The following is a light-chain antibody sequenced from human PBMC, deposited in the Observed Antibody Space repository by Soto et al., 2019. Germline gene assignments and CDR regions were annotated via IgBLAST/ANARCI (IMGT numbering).Light chain of an antibody. CDR1: QSVSSSY. J-gene: IGKJ1*01. CDR2: GAS. V-gene: IGKV3-20*01. CDR3: QQYSSSSWT. Sequence: ESVLTQSPGTLSLSPGEKATLSCRASQSVSSSYFSWYQQKPGQAPRLLIYGASSRASVIPDMFSGSGSGTYFPLTVSRLAPEDFAVYYCQQYSSSSWTFGQGTKVEIK.